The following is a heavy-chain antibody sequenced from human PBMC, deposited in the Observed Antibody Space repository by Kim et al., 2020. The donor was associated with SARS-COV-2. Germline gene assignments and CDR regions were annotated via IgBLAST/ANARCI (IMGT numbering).Heavy chain of an antibody. V-gene: IGHV4-34*01. CDR3: ASQPRTSYYGMDV. Sequence: YNPSLKSRVTISVDTSKNQFSLKLSSVTAADTAVYYCASQPRTSYYGMDVWGQGTTVTVSS. J-gene: IGHJ6*02.